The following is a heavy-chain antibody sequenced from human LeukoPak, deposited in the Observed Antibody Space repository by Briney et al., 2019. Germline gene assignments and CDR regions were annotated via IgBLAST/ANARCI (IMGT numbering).Heavy chain of an antibody. CDR2: IWYDGSNE. V-gene: IGHV3-33*08. CDR3: AREAGYDTGGYPRDY. Sequence: GGSLRLSCAASEFTFSSYGMHWVRQAPGKGLECVALIWYDGSNEFYADSVKGRFTISRDNSKNTLYLQMNSLRAEDTAIYYCAREAGYDTGGYPRDYWGQGTLVTVSS. J-gene: IGHJ4*02. D-gene: IGHD2-8*02. CDR1: EFTFSSYG.